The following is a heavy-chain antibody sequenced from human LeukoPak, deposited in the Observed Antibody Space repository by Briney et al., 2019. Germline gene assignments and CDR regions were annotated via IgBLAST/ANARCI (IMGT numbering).Heavy chain of an antibody. J-gene: IGHJ4*02. CDR3: AKFQSVHSSRHFDY. CDR2: ISYDGSNK. V-gene: IGHV3-30-3*02. D-gene: IGHD6-19*01. Sequence: LGGSLRLSCAASGFTFSSYGMHWVRQAPGKGLEWVAVISYDGSNKYYADSVKGRFTISRDNSKNTLYLQMNSLRAEDTAVYYCAKFQSVHSSRHFDYWGQGTLVTVSS. CDR1: GFTFSSYG.